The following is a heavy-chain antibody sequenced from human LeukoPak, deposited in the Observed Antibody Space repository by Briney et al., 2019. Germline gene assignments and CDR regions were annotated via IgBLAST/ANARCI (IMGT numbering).Heavy chain of an antibody. V-gene: IGHV3-66*01. J-gene: IGHJ4*02. D-gene: IGHD2-15*01. CDR2: IYSGDST. CDR3: AREYCSGGSCYTDY. CDR1: GFTVSSNY. Sequence: GGSLRLSCAASGFTVSSNYMSWVRQAPGKGLEWVSVIYSGDSTYYADSVKGRFTISRDTSKNTLYLQMNSLRAEDTAVYYCAREYCSGGSCYTDYWGQGTLVTVSS.